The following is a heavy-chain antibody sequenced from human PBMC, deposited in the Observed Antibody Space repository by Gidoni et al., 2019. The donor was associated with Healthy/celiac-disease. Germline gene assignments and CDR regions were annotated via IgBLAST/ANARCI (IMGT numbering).Heavy chain of an antibody. CDR1: GYTITSYA. Sequence: QLLLVQSGAEEKKPGASVKVSCKASGYTITSYATHWVRQAPGQRLEWMRWINAGNGNTKYSQKFQGRVTITRDTSASTAYMELSSLRSEDTAVYYCARDSVIAAAGIGWFDPWGQGTLVTVSS. CDR3: ARDSVIAAAGIGWFDP. V-gene: IGHV1-3*05. CDR2: INAGNGNT. D-gene: IGHD6-13*01. J-gene: IGHJ5*02.